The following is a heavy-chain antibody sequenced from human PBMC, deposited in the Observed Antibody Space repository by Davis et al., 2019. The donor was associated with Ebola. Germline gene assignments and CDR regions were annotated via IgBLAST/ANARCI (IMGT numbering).Heavy chain of an antibody. Sequence: AASVKVSCKASGYTFINHAMHWVRQAPGQSLEWMGWIHAGNGDTKYSLKLQDRVTITRATSASIAYMEVSSLISGDTAMYYCAREGSGWHGGLDSWGQGTLVTVSS. CDR3: AREGSGWHGGLDS. CDR1: GYTFINHA. CDR2: IHAGNGDT. V-gene: IGHV1-3*01. J-gene: IGHJ4*02. D-gene: IGHD6-19*01.